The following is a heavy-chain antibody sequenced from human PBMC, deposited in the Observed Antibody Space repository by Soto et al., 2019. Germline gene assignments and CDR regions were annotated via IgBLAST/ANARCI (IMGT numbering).Heavy chain of an antibody. CDR1: GGTFSSYA. CDR2: IIPIFGTA. V-gene: IGHV1-69*06. D-gene: IGHD3-10*01. Sequence: SVKVSCKASGGTFSSYAISWVRQAPGQGFEWMGGIIPIFGTANYAQKFQGRVTITADKSTSTAYMELSSLRSEDTAVYYCASAYGSGSYYGMDVWGQGTTVTVSS. J-gene: IGHJ6*02. CDR3: ASAYGSGSYYGMDV.